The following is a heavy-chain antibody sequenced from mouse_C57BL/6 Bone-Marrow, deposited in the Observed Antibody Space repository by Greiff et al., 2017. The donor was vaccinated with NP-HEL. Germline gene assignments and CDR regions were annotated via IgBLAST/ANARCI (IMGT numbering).Heavy chain of an antibody. J-gene: IGHJ1*03. CDR2: IYPGGGYT. Sequence: QVQLQQSGAELVRPGTSVKMSCKASGYTFTNYWIGWAKQRPGHGLEWIGDIYPGGGYTNYTEKFQGKATLTADKSSSTAYMQFSSLTSEDSAIYYCARSYDYDGYWYFDVWGTGTTVTVSS. D-gene: IGHD2-4*01. V-gene: IGHV1-63*01. CDR1: GYTFTNYW. CDR3: ARSYDYDGYWYFDV.